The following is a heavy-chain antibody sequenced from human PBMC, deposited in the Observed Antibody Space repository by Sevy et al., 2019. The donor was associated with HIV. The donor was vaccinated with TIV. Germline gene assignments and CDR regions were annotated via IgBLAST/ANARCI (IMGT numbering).Heavy chain of an antibody. CDR3: AKAGGGYCSSTSCSNWFDP. Sequence: GGSLRLSCAASGFTFSSYGMHWVRQAPGKGLEWVAFIRYDGSNKYYADSVKGRFTISRDNSKNTLYLQMNSLRAEDTAGYYCAKAGGGYCSSTSCSNWFDPWGQGTLVTVSS. CDR2: IRYDGSNK. V-gene: IGHV3-30*02. J-gene: IGHJ5*02. D-gene: IGHD2-2*01. CDR1: GFTFSSYG.